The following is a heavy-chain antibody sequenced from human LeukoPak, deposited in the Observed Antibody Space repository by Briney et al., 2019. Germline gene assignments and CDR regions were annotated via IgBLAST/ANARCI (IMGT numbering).Heavy chain of an antibody. CDR1: GYTLTELS. CDR3: ATGQEDYYDSSGPRGPYFDY. V-gene: IGHV1-24*01. Sequence: ASVKVSCKVSGYTLTELSMHWVRQAPGKGLEWMGGFDPEDGETIYAQKFQGRVTMTEDTSTDTAYMELSSLRSEDTAVYYCATGQEDYYDSSGPRGPYFDYWGQGTLVTVSS. CDR2: FDPEDGET. J-gene: IGHJ4*02. D-gene: IGHD3-22*01.